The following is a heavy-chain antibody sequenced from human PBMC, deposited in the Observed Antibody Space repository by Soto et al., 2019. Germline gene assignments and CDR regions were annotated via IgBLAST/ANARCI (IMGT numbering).Heavy chain of an antibody. Sequence: TSETLCLTCAVYGGSFSGYYWRWIRQPPGKGLEWIGEINHSGSTNYNPSLKSRVTISVDTSKNQFSLKLSSVTAADTAVYYCASSGYSSGWPPKRVDYWGQGTLVTVS. D-gene: IGHD6-19*01. V-gene: IGHV4-34*01. CDR1: GGSFSGYY. J-gene: IGHJ4*02. CDR2: INHSGST. CDR3: ASSGYSSGWPPKRVDY.